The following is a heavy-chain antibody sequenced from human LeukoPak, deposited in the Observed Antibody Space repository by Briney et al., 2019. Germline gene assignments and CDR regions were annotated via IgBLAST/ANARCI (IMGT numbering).Heavy chain of an antibody. Sequence: GGSLRLSCAASGFTFSSHAMNWVRQAPGKGLEWVSSISGSGGSTYHADAVKGRFTISRDSSKNTLYLQMNSLRAEDTAIYYCTKAFGPGSSQGVRWFDPWGQGTLVTVSS. CDR2: ISGSGGST. J-gene: IGHJ5*02. D-gene: IGHD3/OR15-3a*01. CDR1: GFTFSSHA. CDR3: TKAFGPGSSQGVRWFDP. V-gene: IGHV3-23*01.